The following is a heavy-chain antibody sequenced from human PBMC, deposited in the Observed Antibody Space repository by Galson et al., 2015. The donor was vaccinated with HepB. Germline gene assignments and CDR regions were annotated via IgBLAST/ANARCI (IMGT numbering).Heavy chain of an antibody. CDR2: IYWNGGST. CDR1: GFTFENYG. Sequence: SLRLSCAASGFTFENYGMTWVRQAPGKGLEWVSGIYWNGGSTGYAGSVKGRFTISRDNAKNSLYLQMNNLRVEDTAFYHCARGRGHNYGELDSWGQGTLVTVSS. D-gene: IGHD5-18*01. CDR3: ARGRGHNYGELDS. V-gene: IGHV3-20*01. J-gene: IGHJ4*02.